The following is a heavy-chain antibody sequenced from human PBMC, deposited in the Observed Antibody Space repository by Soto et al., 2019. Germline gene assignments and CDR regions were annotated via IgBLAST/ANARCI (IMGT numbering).Heavy chain of an antibody. D-gene: IGHD3-22*01. CDR2: IIPILGIA. Sequence: SVKVSCKASGGTFSSYTISWVRQAPGQGLEWMGRIIPILGIANYAQKFQGRVTITADKSTSTAYMEVSSLRSEDTAVYYCARALYYYDSSGYYYDVASDIWGQGTMVTVAS. CDR3: ARALYYYDSSGYYYDVASDI. J-gene: IGHJ3*02. CDR1: GGTFSSYT. V-gene: IGHV1-69*02.